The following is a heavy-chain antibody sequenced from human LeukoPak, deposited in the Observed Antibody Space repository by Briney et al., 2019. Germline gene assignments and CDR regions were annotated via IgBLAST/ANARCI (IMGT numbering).Heavy chain of an antibody. CDR2: ISVSATNT. J-gene: IGHJ1*01. CDR3: ATITSMRVVLIS. Sequence: GGSLRLSCAASGFTFSSFDMTWVRQAPGKGLEWVSTISVSATNTYYADSVKGRFTISRDNSKNTLYLQINSLRADDTAVYYCATITSMRVVLISWGQGTLVTVSS. V-gene: IGHV3-23*01. D-gene: IGHD3-22*01. CDR1: GFTFSSFD.